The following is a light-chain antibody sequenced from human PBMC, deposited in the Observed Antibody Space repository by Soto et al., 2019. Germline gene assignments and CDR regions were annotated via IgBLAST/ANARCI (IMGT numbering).Light chain of an antibody. CDR1: QSVLYSSNNKNY. CDR2: WAS. Sequence: DIVMTQSPDSLAVSLGARATINCKSSQSVLYSSNNKNYLAWYQQKPGQPPKLLIYWASTRASGVPDRFSGSGSGTDFTLTISSLQAEDVAVYYCKQYYSTPQTFGPGTKVEIK. CDR3: KQYYSTPQT. J-gene: IGKJ1*01. V-gene: IGKV4-1*01.